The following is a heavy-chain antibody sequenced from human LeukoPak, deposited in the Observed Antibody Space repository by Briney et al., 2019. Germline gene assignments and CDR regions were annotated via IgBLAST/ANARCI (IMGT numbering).Heavy chain of an antibody. Sequence: ASVKVSCKVSGYSFTSYDINWVRQAPGQGLEWMGWMNPTSGHTGYAQKFQGRVTMTRDTSISTAYMELYSLRSEDTAVYYCVRGEWELSYWGQGTLVTVSS. CDR1: GYSFTSYD. D-gene: IGHD1-26*01. V-gene: IGHV1-8*01. CDR3: VRGEWELSY. J-gene: IGHJ4*02. CDR2: MNPTSGHT.